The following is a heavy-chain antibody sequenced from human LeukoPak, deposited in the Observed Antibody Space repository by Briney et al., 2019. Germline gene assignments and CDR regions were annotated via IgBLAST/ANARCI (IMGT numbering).Heavy chain of an antibody. D-gene: IGHD2-15*01. CDR3: ARASGYCSGGSCYTTLDY. V-gene: IGHV3-33*01. J-gene: IGHJ4*02. CDR2: IWYDGSNK. Sequence: GGSLRLSCAASGFTFSSYGMHWVRQAPGKGLEWVAIIWYDGSNKYYADSVKGRFTISRDNSKNTLYLQMNSLRAEDTAVYYCARASGYCSGGSCYTTLDYWGQGTLVTASS. CDR1: GFTFSSYG.